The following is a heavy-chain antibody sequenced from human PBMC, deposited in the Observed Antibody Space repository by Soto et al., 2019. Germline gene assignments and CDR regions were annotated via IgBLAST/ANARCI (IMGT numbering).Heavy chain of an antibody. D-gene: IGHD3-10*01. CDR2: VYFNENT. Sequence: QVQLLESGPGLVKASETLSLTCSISGGSISSGGYYWSWVRQRPGKALEWIGFVYFNENTYYNPSLKSRVTISVGTSKSQFSLRLSSVTAADAAVYYCARQITMARGIDFWGPGISVSVSS. V-gene: IGHV4-31*03. CDR3: ARQITMARGIDF. J-gene: IGHJ4*02. CDR1: GGSISSGGYY.